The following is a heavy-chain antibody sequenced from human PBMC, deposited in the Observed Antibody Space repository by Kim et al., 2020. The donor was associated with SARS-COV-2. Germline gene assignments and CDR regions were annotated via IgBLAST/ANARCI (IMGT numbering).Heavy chain of an antibody. CDR1: GFTFSSYA. J-gene: IGHJ4*02. Sequence: GGSLRLSCAASGFTFSSYAMSWVRQAPGKGLEWVSAISGSGGSTYYADSVKGRFTISRDNSKNTLYLQMNSLRAEDTAVYYCAKVRSGAVAARSLYYFDYWGQGTLVTVSS. D-gene: IGHD6-19*01. CDR2: ISGSGGST. CDR3: AKVRSGAVAARSLYYFDY. V-gene: IGHV3-23*01.